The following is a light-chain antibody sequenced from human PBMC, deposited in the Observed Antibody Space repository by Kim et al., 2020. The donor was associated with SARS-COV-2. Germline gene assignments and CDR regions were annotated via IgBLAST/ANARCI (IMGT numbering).Light chain of an antibody. Sequence: DIQMTQSPSSLSASVGDRVTITCQASQDISNYLNWYQHKPGKAPKLLIYDASNLETGVPSRFSGSGSGTDFTFTISSLQPEDIATYYCQQYDNHPRTFGGGTKVDIK. CDR1: QDISNY. CDR3: QQYDNHPRT. J-gene: IGKJ4*02. CDR2: DAS. V-gene: IGKV1-33*01.